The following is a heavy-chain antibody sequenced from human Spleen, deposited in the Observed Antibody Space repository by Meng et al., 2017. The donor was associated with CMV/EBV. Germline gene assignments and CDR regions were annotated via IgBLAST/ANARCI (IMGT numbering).Heavy chain of an antibody. CDR2: INHSGST. CDR1: GGSFSGSY. Sequence: LTCVVSGGSFSGSYWSWIRQPPGKGLEWIGEINHSGSTNYNPSLKSRVTIPVDTSKNQFSLKLSSVTAADTAVYYCARMSGELSFDYWGQGTLVTVSS. CDR3: ARMSGELSFDY. D-gene: IGHD1-26*01. J-gene: IGHJ4*02. V-gene: IGHV4-34*01.